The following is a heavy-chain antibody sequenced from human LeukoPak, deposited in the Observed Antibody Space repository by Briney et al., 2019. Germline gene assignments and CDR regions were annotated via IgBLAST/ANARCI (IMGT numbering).Heavy chain of an antibody. Sequence: ASVKVSCKASGYTFTGYYMHWVRQAPGQGLEWMGWINPNSGGTNYAQKFQGRVTMTTDTSTSTAYMELRSLRSDDTAMYYCASSKWSAGGDYYHYMDVWGKGTTVTVSS. V-gene: IGHV1-2*02. CDR2: INPNSGGT. D-gene: IGHD6-13*01. J-gene: IGHJ6*03. CDR1: GYTFTGYY. CDR3: ASSKWSAGGDYYHYMDV.